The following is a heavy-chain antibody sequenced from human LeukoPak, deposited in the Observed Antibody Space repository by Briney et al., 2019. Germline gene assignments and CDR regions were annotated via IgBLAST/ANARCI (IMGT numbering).Heavy chain of an antibody. J-gene: IGHJ6*04. CDR1: GGTFSSYA. CDR2: IIPIFGTA. Sequence: ASVKVSCKASGGTFSSYAISWVRQAPGQGLEWMGGIIPIFGTANYAQKFQGRVTITADESTSTAYMELSSLKSEDTAVYYCARDRDGDYASGRYCYYYGMDVWGKGTTVTVSS. V-gene: IGHV1-69*13. D-gene: IGHD4-17*01. CDR3: ARDRDGDYASGRYCYYYGMDV.